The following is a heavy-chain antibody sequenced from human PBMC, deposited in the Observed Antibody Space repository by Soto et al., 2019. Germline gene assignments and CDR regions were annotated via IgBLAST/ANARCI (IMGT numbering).Heavy chain of an antibody. CDR2: ISSSSYI. CDR3: ARPPGYSSGWYPER. Sequence: PGGSLRLSCAASGFTFSSYSMNWVRQAPGKGLEWVSSISSSSYIYYADSVKGRFTISRDNAKNSLYLQMNSLRAEDTAVYYCARPPGYSSGWYPERWGQGTMVTVS. CDR1: GFTFSSYS. J-gene: IGHJ3*01. V-gene: IGHV3-21*01. D-gene: IGHD6-19*01.